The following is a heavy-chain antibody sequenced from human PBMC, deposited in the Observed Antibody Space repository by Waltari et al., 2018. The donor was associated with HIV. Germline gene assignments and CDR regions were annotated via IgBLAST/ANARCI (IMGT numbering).Heavy chain of an antibody. Sequence: QVQLQQWGAGLLKPSETLSLTCAVYGGSFSGYYWSWLRQPPGKGLEWIGEINHSGSTNYNPSLKSRVTISVDTSKNQFSLKLSSVTAADTAVYYCARVPSGSYSYYFDYWGQGTLVTVSS. CDR2: INHSGST. D-gene: IGHD1-26*01. CDR1: GGSFSGYY. J-gene: IGHJ4*02. CDR3: ARVPSGSYSYYFDY. V-gene: IGHV4-34*01.